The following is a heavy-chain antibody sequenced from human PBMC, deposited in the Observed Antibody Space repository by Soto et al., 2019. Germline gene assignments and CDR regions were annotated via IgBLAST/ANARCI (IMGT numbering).Heavy chain of an antibody. CDR3: ASTRGLYP. CDR2: ISSRSSTI. V-gene: IGHV3-48*02. J-gene: IGHJ5*02. D-gene: IGHD3-10*01. CDR1: GFTFSSYS. Sequence: EVQLVESGGGLVQTGGSLRLSCAASGFTFSSYSMNWVRLAPGKGLEWVSYISSRSSTIYSADSVKGRFTISRDNAKNSLYLQMNSLRDEDTAVDYCASTRGLYPWGQGTLVTVSS.